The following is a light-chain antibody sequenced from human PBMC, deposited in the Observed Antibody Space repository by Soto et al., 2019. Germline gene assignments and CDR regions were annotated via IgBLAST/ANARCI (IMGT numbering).Light chain of an antibody. CDR3: QQSYSTPPT. CDR2: AAS. V-gene: IGKV1-39*01. Sequence: DIPMTQSPSSLSASVGDRVTITCRARQSISSYLNWYQQKPGKAPKLLIYAASSLQSGVPSRFSGSGSGTDFTLTISSLQPEDFATYYCQQSYSTPPTFGQGTKVEIK. CDR1: QSISSY. J-gene: IGKJ1*01.